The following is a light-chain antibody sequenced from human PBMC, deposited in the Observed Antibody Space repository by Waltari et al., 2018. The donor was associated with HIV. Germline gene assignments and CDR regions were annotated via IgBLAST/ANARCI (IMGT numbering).Light chain of an antibody. CDR2: WAS. V-gene: IGKV4-1*01. CDR3: QQYYSVPWT. Sequence: DIVMTQSPDSLAVSLGERATFNCTSSQSVLYSSNNNHYLAWYQQKPGQPPKLLFYWASARESGVPDRFSGSGSETDFTLTISGLQAEDVAVYYCQQYYSVPWTFGQGTKVEIK. CDR1: QSVLYSSNNNHY. J-gene: IGKJ1*01.